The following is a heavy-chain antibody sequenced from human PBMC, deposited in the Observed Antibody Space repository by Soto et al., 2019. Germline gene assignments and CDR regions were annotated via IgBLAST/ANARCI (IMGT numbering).Heavy chain of an antibody. CDR2: IKQDGSEK. D-gene: IGHD2-2*01. V-gene: IGHV3-7*01. CDR1: GFTFSSYW. CDR3: AREGMPPASAYYYYYGMDV. J-gene: IGHJ6*02. Sequence: EVQLVESGGGLVQPGGSLRLSCAASGFTFSSYWMSWVRQAPGKGLEWVANIKQDGSEKYYVDSVKGRFTISRDNAKNTVYLQMNSRSAEDTAVYYCAREGMPPASAYYYYYGMDVWGHGTTVTVSS.